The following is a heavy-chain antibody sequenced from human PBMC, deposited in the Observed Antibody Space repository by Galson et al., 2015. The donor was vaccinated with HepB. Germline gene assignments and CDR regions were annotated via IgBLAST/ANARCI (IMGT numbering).Heavy chain of an antibody. Sequence: SVKVSCKASGYTFTSYGISWVRQAPGQGLEWMGWISAYNGNTNYAQKLQGRVTMTTHTSTSTAYMELRSLRSDDTAVYYCARDELAYCGGDCSPNDAVDNRGQGTMLTGSS. CDR2: ISAYNGNT. V-gene: IGHV1-18*04. D-gene: IGHD2-21*02. J-gene: IGHJ3*02. CDR1: GYTFTSYG. CDR3: ARDELAYCGGDCSPNDAVDN.